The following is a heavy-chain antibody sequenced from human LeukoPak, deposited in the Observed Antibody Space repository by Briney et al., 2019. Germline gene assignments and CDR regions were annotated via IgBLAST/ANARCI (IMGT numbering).Heavy chain of an antibody. D-gene: IGHD6-19*01. CDR2: IIPNSGGT. Sequence: ASVKVSCKASGYTFAGYYMHWVRQAPGQGLEWMGRIIPNSGGTSYAQKFQGRLTMTRDTSITTAYMELSRLRSDDTAVYYCAREGGWYDLDYWGQGTLVTVSS. J-gene: IGHJ4*02. V-gene: IGHV1-2*06. CDR3: AREGGWYDLDY. CDR1: GYTFAGYY.